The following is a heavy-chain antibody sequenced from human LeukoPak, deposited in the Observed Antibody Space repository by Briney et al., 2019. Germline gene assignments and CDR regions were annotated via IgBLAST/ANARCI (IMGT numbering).Heavy chain of an antibody. V-gene: IGHV3-30*04. CDR2: ISDDGSNK. D-gene: IGHD2-2*03. CDR1: RFTLSSYA. CDR3: ARVDDLDAFDM. Sequence: GGSLRLSCAASRFTLSSYAMHWVRQAPGKGLEWVAVISDDGSNKYYADSVKGRFTISRDNSKNTLYLQMNSLRAEDTAVYYCARVDDLDAFDMWGQGTMVTVSS. J-gene: IGHJ3*02.